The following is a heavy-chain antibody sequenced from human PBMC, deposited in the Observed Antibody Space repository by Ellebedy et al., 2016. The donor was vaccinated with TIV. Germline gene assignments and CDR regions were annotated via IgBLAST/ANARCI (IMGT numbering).Heavy chain of an antibody. D-gene: IGHD3-16*01. CDR2: ISSNGGST. CDR3: ASPLGGDGMDV. CDR1: GFTFSSYA. J-gene: IGHJ6*02. Sequence: GGSLRLSCAASGFTFSSYAMHWVRQAPGKGLEYVSAISSNGGSTYYANSVKGRFTISRDNSKNTLYLQMGSLRAEDMAAYYCASPLGGDGMDVWGQGTTVTVSS. V-gene: IGHV3-64*01.